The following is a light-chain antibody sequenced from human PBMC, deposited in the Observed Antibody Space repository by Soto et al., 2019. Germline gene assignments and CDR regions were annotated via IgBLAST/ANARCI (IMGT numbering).Light chain of an antibody. J-gene: IGLJ1*01. CDR1: RTDVGGYNF. CDR3: CSYVSSKTYV. Sequence: LTHPASVSRSPGQSITISCTGTRTDVGGYNFVSWYQQHPGKAPKLIIYEVSNRPSGVSNRFSGSKSDNTASLTISGLQAEDEADYYCCSYVSSKTYVFGTGTKVTVL. V-gene: IGLV2-14*01. CDR2: EVS.